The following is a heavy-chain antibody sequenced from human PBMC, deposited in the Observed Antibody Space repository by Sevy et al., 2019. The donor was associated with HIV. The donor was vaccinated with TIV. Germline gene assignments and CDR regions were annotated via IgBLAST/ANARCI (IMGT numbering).Heavy chain of an antibody. D-gene: IGHD2-15*01. CDR2: ISSSSSYI. J-gene: IGHJ4*02. CDR1: GFTFSSYS. V-gene: IGHV3-21*01. CDR3: ARELDDLVGWGY. Sequence: GGSLRLSCAASGFTFSSYSMNWVRQAPGKGLEWVSSISSSSSYIYYADSVKGRFTISRDNAKNSLYLQMNSLRAEDTAVYYCARELDDLVGWGYWGQGTLVTVSS.